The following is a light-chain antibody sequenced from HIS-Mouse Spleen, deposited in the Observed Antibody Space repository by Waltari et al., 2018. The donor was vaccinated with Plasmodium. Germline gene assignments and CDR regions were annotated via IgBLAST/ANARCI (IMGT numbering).Light chain of an antibody. Sequence: DIQRTQSPSSLSASVGDRFTITCRASPGISIDLGWYQQKPGKAPKRLIYAASSLQSGVPSRFSGSGSGTEFTLTISSLQPEDFATYYCLQHNSYPITFGQGTRLEIK. CDR1: PGISID. CDR2: AAS. J-gene: IGKJ5*01. V-gene: IGKV1-17*01. CDR3: LQHNSYPIT.